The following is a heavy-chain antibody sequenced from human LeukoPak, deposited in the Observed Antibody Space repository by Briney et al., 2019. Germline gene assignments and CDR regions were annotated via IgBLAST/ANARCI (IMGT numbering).Heavy chain of an antibody. Sequence: GGSLRLSCAASGFTFSTYNMNWVRQAPGKGLEWVSSISGSSSYIYYADSVKGRFSISRDNAKNSQYPQMNSLRAEDTAVYYCARDPWTNSDYDGFDYWGQGTLVTVSS. CDR1: GFTFSTYN. J-gene: IGHJ4*02. CDR2: ISGSSSYI. D-gene: IGHD5-12*01. CDR3: ARDPWTNSDYDGFDY. V-gene: IGHV3-21*01.